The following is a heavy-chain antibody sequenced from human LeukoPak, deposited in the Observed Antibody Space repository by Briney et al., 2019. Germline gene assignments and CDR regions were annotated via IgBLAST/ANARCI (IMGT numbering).Heavy chain of an antibody. Sequence: SETLSLTCAVSGYSISSGYYWGWIRQPPGKGLEWIGSIYHSGSTYYNPSLKSRVTISVDTSKNQFSLKLSSVTAADTAVCYCARRGSHYFDYWGQGTLVTVSS. CDR3: ARRGSHYFDY. D-gene: IGHD3-10*01. J-gene: IGHJ4*02. CDR1: GYSISSGYY. CDR2: IYHSGST. V-gene: IGHV4-38-2*01.